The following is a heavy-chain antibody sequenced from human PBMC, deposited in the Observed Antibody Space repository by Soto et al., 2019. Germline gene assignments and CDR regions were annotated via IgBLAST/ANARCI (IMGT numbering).Heavy chain of an antibody. CDR1: GFTFSSYA. V-gene: IGHV3-23*01. CDR2: ISGSGGST. Sequence: GGSLRLSCAASGFTFSSYAMSWVRQAPGKGLEWVSAISGSGGSTYYADSVKGRFTISRDNSKNMLYLQMNSLRAEDTAVYYCAKDVTMIVVVIVSWGQGTLVTVSS. D-gene: IGHD3-22*01. J-gene: IGHJ4*02. CDR3: AKDVTMIVVVIVS.